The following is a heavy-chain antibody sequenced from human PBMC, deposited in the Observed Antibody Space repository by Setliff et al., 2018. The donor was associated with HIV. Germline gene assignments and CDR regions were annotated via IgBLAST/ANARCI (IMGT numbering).Heavy chain of an antibody. Sequence: GGSLRLSCVASGFTFSTYWMSWVRQAPGKGMEWVANIKEDGSARYYVDSVKGRFTVSRVNAKNSLFLQMNSLSVEDTAVYYCARKAAALDYWGRGTLVTVSS. CDR1: GFTFSTYW. CDR2: IKEDGSAR. CDR3: ARKAAALDY. V-gene: IGHV3-7*01. D-gene: IGHD6-13*01. J-gene: IGHJ4*01.